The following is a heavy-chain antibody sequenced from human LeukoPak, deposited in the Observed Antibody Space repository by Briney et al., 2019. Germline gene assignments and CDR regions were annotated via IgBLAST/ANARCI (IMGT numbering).Heavy chain of an antibody. V-gene: IGHV3-23*01. J-gene: IGHJ4*02. Sequence: GGSLRLSCAASGFTFSSYAMSWVRQAPGKGLEWVSAISGSGGSTYYADSVKGRFTISRDNSKNTLYLQMNSLRAEDTAVYYCARDLGYYDILTGRYYFDYWGQGTLVTVSS. CDR1: GFTFSSYA. D-gene: IGHD3-9*01. CDR3: ARDLGYYDILTGRYYFDY. CDR2: ISGSGGST.